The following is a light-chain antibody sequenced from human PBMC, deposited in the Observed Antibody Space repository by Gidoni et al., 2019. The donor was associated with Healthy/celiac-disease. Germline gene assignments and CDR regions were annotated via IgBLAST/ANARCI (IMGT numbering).Light chain of an antibody. Sequence: ELVLTQSPATLSVSPGERATLSCRASQSVSSNLAWNQQKPGQAPRLLIYGASTRATGIPARFSGSGSGTEFTLTISSLQSEDFAVYYCQQYNNWRTFGQGTKVEIK. CDR1: QSVSSN. J-gene: IGKJ1*01. CDR3: QQYNNWRT. CDR2: GAS. V-gene: IGKV3-15*01.